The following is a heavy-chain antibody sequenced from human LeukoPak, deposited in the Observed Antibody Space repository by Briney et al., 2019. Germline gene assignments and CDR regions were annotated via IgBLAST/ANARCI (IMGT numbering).Heavy chain of an antibody. V-gene: IGHV3-21*01. J-gene: IGHJ4*02. CDR2: ISSSSSYI. CDR3: ARDLLRYFDWLQPLDY. D-gene: IGHD3-9*01. Sequence: GGSLRLSCAASGFTFSSYSMNWVRQAPGKGLEWVSSISSSSSYIYYADSVKGRFTISRDSAKNSLYLQMNSLRAEDTAVYYCARDLLRYFDWLQPLDYWGQGTLVTVSS. CDR1: GFTFSSYS.